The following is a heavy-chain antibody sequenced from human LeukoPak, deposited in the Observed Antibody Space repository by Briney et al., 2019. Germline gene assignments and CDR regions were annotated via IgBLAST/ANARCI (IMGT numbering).Heavy chain of an antibody. V-gene: IGHV3-30*04. D-gene: IGHD3-22*01. J-gene: IGHJ6*02. CDR1: GFTFSSYA. CDR2: ISYDGSNK. Sequence: GGSLRLSCAASGFTFSSYAMHWVRQAPGKGLEWVAVISYDGSNKYYADSVKGRFTISRDNSKNTLYLQMNSLRAEDTAVYYCAKETYYYDSSGPPSTYGMDVWGQGTTVTVSS. CDR3: AKETYYYDSSGPPSTYGMDV.